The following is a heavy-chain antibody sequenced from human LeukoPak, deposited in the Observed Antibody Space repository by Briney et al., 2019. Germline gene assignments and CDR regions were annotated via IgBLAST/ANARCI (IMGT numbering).Heavy chain of an antibody. CDR2: ISYDGSNK. CDR1: GFTFSIYG. D-gene: IGHD5-18*01. Sequence: GRSLRLSCAASGFTFSIYGMHWVRQAPGKGLEWVAVISYDGSNKYYADSVKGRFTISRDNSKNTLYLQMNSLRAEDTAVYYCAKDSGAVRGYSYDSPGYFDYWGQGTLDTVSS. V-gene: IGHV3-30*18. CDR3: AKDSGAVRGYSYDSPGYFDY. J-gene: IGHJ4*02.